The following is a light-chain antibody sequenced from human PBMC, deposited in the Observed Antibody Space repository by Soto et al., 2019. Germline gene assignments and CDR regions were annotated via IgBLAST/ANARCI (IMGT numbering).Light chain of an antibody. CDR1: SSNIGSNT. J-gene: IGLJ2*01. CDR3: AAWDDSLNGVV. CDR2: SNN. Sequence: QSVLTQPPSASGTPGQRVTISCSGSSSNIGSNTVSWYQQLPVTAPKLLLYSNNQRPSGVPDRFSGSKSGTSASLAISGLQSEDEADYYCAAWDDSLNGVVFGGGTKVTVL. V-gene: IGLV1-44*01.